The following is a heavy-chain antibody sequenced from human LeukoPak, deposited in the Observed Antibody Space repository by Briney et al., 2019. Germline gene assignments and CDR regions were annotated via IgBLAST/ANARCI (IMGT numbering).Heavy chain of an antibody. V-gene: IGHV3-7*01. CDR1: GFTFSSYW. Sequence: GGSLRLSCAASGFTFSSYWMSWVRQAPGKGLEWVANIKQDGSEKYYVDSVKGRFTISRDNAKNSLYLQMNSLRAEDTAVYYCARELLWFGELLNYYYYGMYVWGQGTTVTVSS. CDR2: IKQDGSEK. D-gene: IGHD3-10*01. J-gene: IGHJ6*02. CDR3: ARELLWFGELLNYYYYGMYV.